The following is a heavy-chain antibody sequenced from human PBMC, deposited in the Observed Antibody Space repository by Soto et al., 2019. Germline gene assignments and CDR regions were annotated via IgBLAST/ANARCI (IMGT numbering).Heavy chain of an antibody. V-gene: IGHV3-30*18. CDR1: GFTFSSYG. CDR2: ISYDGSNK. D-gene: IGHD3-10*01. Sequence: QVQLVESGGGVVQPGRSLRLSCAASGFTFSSYGMHWVRQAPGKGLEWVAVISYDGSNKYYADSVKGRFTISRDNSKNTLYLQMNSLRAEDTAVYYCAKDQKCLGPGYYGMDVWGHGTTVTVSS. J-gene: IGHJ6*02. CDR3: AKDQKCLGPGYYGMDV.